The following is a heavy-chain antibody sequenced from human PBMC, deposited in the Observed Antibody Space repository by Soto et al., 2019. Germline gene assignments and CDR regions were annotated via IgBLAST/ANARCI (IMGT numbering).Heavy chain of an antibody. J-gene: IGHJ4*02. V-gene: IGHV1-18*01. Sequence: ASVKVSCKASGYTFTSYGISWVRQAPGQGLEWMGWISAYNGNTNYAQKLQGRVTMTTDTSASTAYMELRSLRSDDTAVYYCARASYYDSSGYYYVLDYWGQGTLVTVSS. CDR2: ISAYNGNT. CDR3: ARASYYDSSGYYYVLDY. CDR1: GYTFTSYG. D-gene: IGHD3-22*01.